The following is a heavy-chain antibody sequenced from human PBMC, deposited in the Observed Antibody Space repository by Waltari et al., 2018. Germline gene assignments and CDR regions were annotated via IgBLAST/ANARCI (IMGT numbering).Heavy chain of an antibody. CDR1: GFTFSSYA. CDR2: ISVSGVST. Sequence: EVQLLESGGGLVQPGGSLRLSCAASGFTFSSYAMSWVRQAPGKGLEWVSAISVSGVSTYYADSVKGRFTISRDNSKNTLYLQMNSLRAEDTAVYYCAKEGSSRWLQFFPVSYFDYWGQGTLVTVSS. D-gene: IGHD5-12*01. CDR3: AKEGSSRWLQFFPVSYFDY. V-gene: IGHV3-23*01. J-gene: IGHJ4*02.